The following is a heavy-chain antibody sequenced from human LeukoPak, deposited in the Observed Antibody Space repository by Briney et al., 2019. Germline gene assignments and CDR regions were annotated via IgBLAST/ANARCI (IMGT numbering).Heavy chain of an antibody. CDR1: GFTFSSSW. CDR3: ARGPNSGSYARPSYYFDY. CDR2: MNQVGGEI. Sequence: GGSLRLSCAASGFTFSSSWMTWVRQAPGKGLEWVANMNQVGGEIYYMDSVKGRFTISRDNAKNSLYLQMNSLRAEDTAVYYCARGPNSGSYARPSYYFDYWGQGTLVTVSS. J-gene: IGHJ4*02. V-gene: IGHV3-7*01. D-gene: IGHD1-26*01.